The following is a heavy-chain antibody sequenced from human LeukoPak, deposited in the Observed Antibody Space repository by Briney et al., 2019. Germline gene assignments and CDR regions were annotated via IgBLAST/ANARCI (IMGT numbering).Heavy chain of an antibody. V-gene: IGHV3-30*02. CDR1: GFTFSTYG. J-gene: IGHJ4*02. CDR2: IRYDGSNP. D-gene: IGHD6-19*01. CDR3: AKEQGIAVAGTSVTVDY. Sequence: GGSLRLSCAASGFTFSTYGMHWIRQAPGKGLEWVASIRYDGSNPYYADSVKGRFTMSRDNSKNTLYLQMNSLRAEDTAVYYCAKEQGIAVAGTSVTVDYWGQGTLVTVSS.